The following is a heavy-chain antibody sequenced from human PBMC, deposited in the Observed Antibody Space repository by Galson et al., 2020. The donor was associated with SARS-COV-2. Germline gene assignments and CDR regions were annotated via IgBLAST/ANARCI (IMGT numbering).Heavy chain of an antibody. CDR1: GFTFNTYW. Sequence: GGSLRLSCTASGFTFNTYWMTWVRQAPGKGLEWVANIKPDGSVKYYVDSVKGRFTISRDNAQKSLYLQLSSLRAEDTAVYYCARGLFFDFYDGVRAMDYNYYYMDVWGNGTTVTVSS. CDR3: ARGLFFDFYDGVRAMDYNYYYMDV. V-gene: IGHV3-7*01. CDR2: IKPDGSVK. D-gene: IGHD3-10*01. J-gene: IGHJ6*03.